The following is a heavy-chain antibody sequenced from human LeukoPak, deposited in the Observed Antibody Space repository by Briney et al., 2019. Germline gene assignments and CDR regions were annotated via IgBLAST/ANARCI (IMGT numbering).Heavy chain of an antibody. CDR3: AKDRRRRAAAQSGSFDP. CDR2: ISGTAYNT. V-gene: IGHV3-23*01. Sequence: GGSLRLSCAASGFTFSGYAMDWVRQAPGKGLEWVSAISGTAYNTYYADSVKGRFIISRDNSKNTLYLQMNSLRAEDTAVYYCAKDRRRRAAAQSGSFDPWGQGTLVTVSS. D-gene: IGHD6-13*01. CDR1: GFTFSGYA. J-gene: IGHJ5*02.